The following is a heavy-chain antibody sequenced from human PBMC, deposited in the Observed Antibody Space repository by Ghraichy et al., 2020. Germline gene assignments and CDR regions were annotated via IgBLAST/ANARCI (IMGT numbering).Heavy chain of an antibody. CDR1: GFTFSSYA. Sequence: GGSLRLSCAASGFTFSSYAMSWVRQAPGKGLEWVSAISGSGGSTYYADSVKGRFTISRDNSKNTLYLQMNSLRAEDTAVYYCAKTHLSYYDSSGPFDYWGQGTLVTVSS. CDR3: AKTHLSYYDSSGPFDY. J-gene: IGHJ4*02. CDR2: ISGSGGST. D-gene: IGHD3-22*01. V-gene: IGHV3-23*01.